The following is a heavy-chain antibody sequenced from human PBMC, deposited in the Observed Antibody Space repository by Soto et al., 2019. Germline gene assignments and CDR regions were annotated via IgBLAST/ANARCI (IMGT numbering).Heavy chain of an antibody. J-gene: IGHJ6*02. Sequence: QVQLVQSGAEVKKPGSSVKVSCKASGGTFSSYAISWVRQAPGQGLEWMGGIIPIFGTANYAQKFQGRVTITADESTSTAYMELSSLRSEVTAVYYCARGIVVVVASPDLYYYGMDVWGQGTTVTVSS. CDR1: GGTFSSYA. CDR3: ARGIVVVVASPDLYYYGMDV. CDR2: IIPIFGTA. D-gene: IGHD2-15*01. V-gene: IGHV1-69*01.